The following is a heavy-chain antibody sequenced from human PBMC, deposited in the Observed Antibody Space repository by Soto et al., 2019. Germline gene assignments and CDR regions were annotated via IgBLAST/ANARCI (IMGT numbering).Heavy chain of an antibody. CDR2: IHPYDSDT. CDR1: GYSFTSYW. D-gene: IGHD2-2*01. J-gene: IGHJ4*01. V-gene: IGHV5-51*01. Sequence: PGESLKISCKTSGYSFTSYWIGWVRQMPGKGMEWLGNIHPYDSDTRYSPSFQGQVTISADTSITTAYLQWSGLRASDTAMYFCARHLVGSTRGNFDYWGQGTLVTVSS. CDR3: ARHLVGSTRGNFDY.